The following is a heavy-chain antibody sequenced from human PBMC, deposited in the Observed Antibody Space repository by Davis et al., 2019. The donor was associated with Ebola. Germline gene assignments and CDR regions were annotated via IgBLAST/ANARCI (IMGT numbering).Heavy chain of an antibody. V-gene: IGHV3-30-3*01. Sequence: GESLKISCAASGFTFSSYAMHWVRQAPGKGLEWVAVISYDGSNKYYADSVKGRFTISRDNSKNTLYLQMNSLRAEDTALYYCARCPYYDFWSGSGIDYWGQGTLVTVSS. CDR1: GFTFSSYA. J-gene: IGHJ4*02. CDR2: ISYDGSNK. CDR3: ARCPYYDFWSGSGIDY. D-gene: IGHD3-3*01.